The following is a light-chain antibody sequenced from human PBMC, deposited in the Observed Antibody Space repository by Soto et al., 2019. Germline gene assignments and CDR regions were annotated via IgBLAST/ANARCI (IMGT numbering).Light chain of an antibody. CDR3: QEYSDLWT. J-gene: IGKJ1*01. Sequence: DIQMTQFPSTLSASVGDSVTITCRASQSIRSWLAWYQQKPGKAPRLLIYKASTLESGVPSRFSGSVSGTEFTLTISSLQPDDFETYYCQEYSDLWTFGQGTKVEIK. CDR1: QSIRSW. V-gene: IGKV1-5*03. CDR2: KAS.